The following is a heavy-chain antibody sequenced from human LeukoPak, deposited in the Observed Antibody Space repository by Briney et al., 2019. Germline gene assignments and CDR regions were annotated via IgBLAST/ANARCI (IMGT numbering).Heavy chain of an antibody. Sequence: GGSLRLSCAASGFTFSRYAMSWVRQAPGKGLEWVSAISGSGGSTYYTDSVKGRFTISRDNSKNTLYLQMNSLRAEDTAVYYCAKDFGEMATIVLDYWGQGTLVTVSS. CDR1: GFTFSRYA. D-gene: IGHD5-24*01. J-gene: IGHJ4*02. V-gene: IGHV3-23*01. CDR3: AKDFGEMATIVLDY. CDR2: ISGSGGST.